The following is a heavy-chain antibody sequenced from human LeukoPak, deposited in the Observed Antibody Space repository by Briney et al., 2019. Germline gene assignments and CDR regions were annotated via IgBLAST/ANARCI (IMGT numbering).Heavy chain of an antibody. CDR2: ISSSGGTI. CDR1: GFTFSSYE. Sequence: TGGSLRLSCAASGFTFSSYEMNWVRQAPGKGLEWVSYISSSGGTIYYADSVKGRFTISRDNAKNSLYLQMNSLRAEDTAVYYCARETTAVAALDVWGQGTTVTVSS. D-gene: IGHD6-19*01. CDR3: ARETTAVAALDV. J-gene: IGHJ6*02. V-gene: IGHV3-48*03.